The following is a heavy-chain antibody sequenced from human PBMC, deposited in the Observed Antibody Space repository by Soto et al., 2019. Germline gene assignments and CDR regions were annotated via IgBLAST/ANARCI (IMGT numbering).Heavy chain of an antibody. CDR2: IAPADSYT. Sequence: GESLKISCAASGYSFTNYWISWVRQMPGKGLEWMGRIAPADSYTYYSPSFQGHITISVDKSLGTAFLQWSSLKASDTAMYYCAGQSLGYSDSSGFFDNWGQGTLVTVSS. V-gene: IGHV5-10-1*01. D-gene: IGHD3-22*01. J-gene: IGHJ4*02. CDR3: AGQSLGYSDSSGFFDN. CDR1: GYSFTNYW.